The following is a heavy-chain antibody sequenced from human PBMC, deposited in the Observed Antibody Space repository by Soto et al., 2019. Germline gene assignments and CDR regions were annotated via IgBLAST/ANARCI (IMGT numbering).Heavy chain of an antibody. CDR2: ISAYNGNT. J-gene: IGHJ6*03. V-gene: IGHV1-18*01. CDR1: GYTFTSYG. CDR3: ARVTALEYYYYYYYMDV. Sequence: GASVKVSCKASGYTFTSYGISWVRQAPGQGLEWMGWISAYNGNTNYAQKLQGRVTMTTDTSTSTAYMELRSLRSDDTAVYYCARVTALEYYYYYYYMDVWGKGTTVTVSS. D-gene: IGHD2-21*02.